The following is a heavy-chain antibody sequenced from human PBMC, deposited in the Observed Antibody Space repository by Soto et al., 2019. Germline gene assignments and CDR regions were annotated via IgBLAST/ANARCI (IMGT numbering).Heavy chain of an antibody. CDR1: GLAFDNYA. CDR3: AKDRAFNYFYGMDV. CDR2: VNTNGRST. V-gene: IGHV3-23*01. D-gene: IGHD3-10*01. Sequence: LXLSGSAAGLAFDNYAINWVLQVPGRGLEWVAGVNTNGRSTYYADSVRGRFTISRDNSKITVYLQMNSLRAEDTAVYYCAKDRAFNYFYGMDVWGQGTTVTVSS. J-gene: IGHJ6*02.